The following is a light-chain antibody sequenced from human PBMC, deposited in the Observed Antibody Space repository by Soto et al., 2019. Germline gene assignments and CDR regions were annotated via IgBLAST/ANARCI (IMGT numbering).Light chain of an antibody. Sequence: IVLTQSPGTLSLSPGERATLSCRASQSVSNTYLAWYQQKPGQTPRLLIYGASSRATGIPDRFSGSGSGTDFTLTIRRLEPEDFAVYYCQQYDVSPLTFGQGTKVEIK. CDR2: GAS. CDR3: QQYDVSPLT. V-gene: IGKV3-20*01. J-gene: IGKJ1*01. CDR1: QSVSNTY.